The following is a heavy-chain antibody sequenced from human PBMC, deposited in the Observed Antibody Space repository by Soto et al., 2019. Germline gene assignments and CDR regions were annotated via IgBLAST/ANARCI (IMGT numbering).Heavy chain of an antibody. CDR1: GFTFSSYA. Sequence: EVQLLESGGGLVQPGGSLRLSCAASGFTFSSYAMSWVRQAPGKGLEWVSVISGSGDSTYYADSVKGRFTISRDNSKNTLYLQMNSLRAEDTAVYYCAKRTSGWYFEYWGQGTLVTVSS. D-gene: IGHD6-19*01. V-gene: IGHV3-23*01. CDR3: AKRTSGWYFEY. CDR2: ISGSGDST. J-gene: IGHJ4*02.